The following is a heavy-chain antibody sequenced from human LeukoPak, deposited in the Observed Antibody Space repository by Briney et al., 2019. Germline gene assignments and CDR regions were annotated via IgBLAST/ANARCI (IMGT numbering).Heavy chain of an antibody. V-gene: IGHV3-21*01. CDR3: ARSRGCSSTSCYGGFDH. D-gene: IGHD2-2*01. Sequence: PGGSLRLSCAASGFTFSTYSMSWVRQAPGKGLEWVSSISSSSNYMYYADSVKGRFTISRDNAKNSLYLQMNSLRAEDTAVYYCARSRGCSSTSCYGGFDHWGQGTLVTVSS. J-gene: IGHJ4*02. CDR1: GFTFSTYS. CDR2: ISSSSNYM.